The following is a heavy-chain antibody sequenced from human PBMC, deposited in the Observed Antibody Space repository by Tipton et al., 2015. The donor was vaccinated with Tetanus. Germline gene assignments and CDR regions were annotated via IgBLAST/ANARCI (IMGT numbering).Heavy chain of an antibody. CDR1: GYTFSKYG. J-gene: IGHJ5*02. V-gene: IGHV1-18*01. D-gene: IGHD3-10*01. CDR2: IDTDNGKA. Sequence: QSGAEVKKPGASVKVSCKASGYTFSKYGISWVRQAPGQGLEWMGWIDTDNGKANYAQRFQDRVTMTSDASSSTVYMELRSLRSDDTAVYFCARDAVYGSGSFYNDWFDPWGQGTLVTVSS. CDR3: ARDAVYGSGSFYNDWFDP.